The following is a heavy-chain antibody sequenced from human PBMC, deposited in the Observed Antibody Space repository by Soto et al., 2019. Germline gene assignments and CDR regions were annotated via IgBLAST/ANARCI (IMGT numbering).Heavy chain of an antibody. V-gene: IGHV3-74*01. CDR1: GFTFSSYW. J-gene: IGHJ5*02. Sequence: EVQLVESGGGLVQPGGSLRLSCAASGFTFSSYWMHWVRQAPGKGLVWVSRINGDGSSTSYADSVKGRFTISRDNAKNTLYLQMNSLRAEDTAVYYCARELLWFGDSTNWFDPWGQGTLVTVSS. CDR2: INGDGSST. CDR3: ARELLWFGDSTNWFDP. D-gene: IGHD3-10*01.